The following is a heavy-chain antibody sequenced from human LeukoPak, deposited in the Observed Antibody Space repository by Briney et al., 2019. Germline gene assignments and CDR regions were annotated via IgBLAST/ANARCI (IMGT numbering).Heavy chain of an antibody. D-gene: IGHD3-10*01. J-gene: IGHJ5*02. V-gene: IGHV1-8*02. Sequence: GASVKVSCKASGYTFTSYDINWVRQATGQGLEWMGWMNPNSGNTGYAQKFQGRVTMTRNTSISTAYMELSSLRSEDTAVYYCARGINLWFGEYNWFDPWGQGTLVTVSS. CDR2: MNPNSGNT. CDR1: GYTFTSYD. CDR3: ARGINLWFGEYNWFDP.